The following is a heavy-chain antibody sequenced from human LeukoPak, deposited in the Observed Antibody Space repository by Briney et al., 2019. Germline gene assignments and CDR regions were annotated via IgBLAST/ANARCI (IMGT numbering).Heavy chain of an antibody. J-gene: IGHJ4*02. CDR2: ISGCGDST. CDR1: GFTFSSYA. CDR3: ANSKGETFIYYFDK. D-gene: IGHD3-16*01. V-gene: IGHV3-23*01. Sequence: GGSLRLSCAASGFTFSSYAMSWVRQAPGKGLEWVSAISGCGDSTYYADSVKGRFTISRDNSKNTLYLQMNSLRAEDTAVYYCANSKGETFIYYFDKWGQGTLVTVSS.